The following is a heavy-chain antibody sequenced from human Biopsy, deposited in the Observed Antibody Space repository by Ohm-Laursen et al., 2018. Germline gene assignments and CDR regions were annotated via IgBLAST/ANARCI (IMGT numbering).Heavy chain of an antibody. Sequence: ASVKVSCKTSGYTFPNFGISWVRQAPGRGLEWMGWISPYNGNGDYEKNFHGRVTLTADTSTSTVYMELRSLRSEDTAVYYCARGSPRRVSIFEASIYWFDTWGQGTLVTVSS. J-gene: IGHJ5*02. CDR2: ISPYNGNG. CDR3: ARGSPRRVSIFEASIYWFDT. V-gene: IGHV1-18*01. CDR1: GYTFPNFG. D-gene: IGHD6-6*01.